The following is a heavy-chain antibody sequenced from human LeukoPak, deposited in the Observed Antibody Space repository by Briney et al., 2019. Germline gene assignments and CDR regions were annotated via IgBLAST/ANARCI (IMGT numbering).Heavy chain of an antibody. CDR3: ARDGDGYTETIDY. CDR2: ISSSGSTI. CDR1: GFTFSDYY. D-gene: IGHD5-24*01. V-gene: IGHV3-11*01. J-gene: IGHJ4*02. Sequence: GESLRLSCAASGFTFSDYYISWIRQAPGKGREWVSYISSSGSTIHYADSVKGRSTISRDNAKNSLYLQMNSLRAEDTAVYYCARDGDGYTETIDYWGQGTLVTVSS.